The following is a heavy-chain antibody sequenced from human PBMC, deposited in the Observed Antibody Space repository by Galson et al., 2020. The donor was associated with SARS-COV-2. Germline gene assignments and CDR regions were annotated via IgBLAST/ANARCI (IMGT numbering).Heavy chain of an antibody. V-gene: IGHV1-46*01. CDR1: GYSFTNSY. Sequence: ASVKVSCKASGYSFTNSYMHWVRQAPGQGLEWMGIINPSGGSTSYAQKFQGRVTMTRDTSTSTVYMELSSLRFDDTALYYCVASGVVRGVIVCWGRGPLVSVSS. J-gene: IGHJ4*02. CDR2: INPSGGST. D-gene: IGHD3-10*01. CDR3: VASGVVRGVIVC.